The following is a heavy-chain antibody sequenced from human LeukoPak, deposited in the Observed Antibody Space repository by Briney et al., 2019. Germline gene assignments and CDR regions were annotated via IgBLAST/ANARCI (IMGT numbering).Heavy chain of an antibody. CDR3: ARTLRITIFGVVMHDENYGMDA. J-gene: IGHJ6*02. V-gene: IGHV1-69*02. Sequence: ASVKVSCKASGYTFTGYYMHWVRQAPGQGLEWMGRIIPILGIANYAQKFQGRVTITADKSTSTAYMELSSLRSEDTAVYYCARTLRITIFGVVMHDENYGMDAWGQGTTVTVSS. CDR1: GYTFTGYY. CDR2: IIPILGIA. D-gene: IGHD3-3*01.